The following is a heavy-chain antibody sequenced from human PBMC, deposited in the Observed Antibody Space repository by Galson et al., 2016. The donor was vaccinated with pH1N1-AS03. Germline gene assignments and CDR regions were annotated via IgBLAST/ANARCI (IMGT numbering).Heavy chain of an antibody. CDR1: GLEFSYFW. Sequence: SLRLSCAASGLEFSYFWMTWVRQAPGKGLEWVAIVWNAGGNKFYADSVKGRFTISRDSSENTLYLDMNNLRAEDTAIYYCARDDNNSGYFIDHWGQGTLVSVTS. CDR2: VWNAGGNK. V-gene: IGHV3-33*08. J-gene: IGHJ4*02. D-gene: IGHD3-22*01. CDR3: ARDDNNSGYFIDH.